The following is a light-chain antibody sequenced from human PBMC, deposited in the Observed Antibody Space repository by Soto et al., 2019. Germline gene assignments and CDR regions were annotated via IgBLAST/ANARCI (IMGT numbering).Light chain of an antibody. V-gene: IGLV1-44*01. J-gene: IGLJ3*02. CDR1: SSNIRSNS. Sequence: QSVLTQPPSASGTPGQRVTMSCSGSSSNIRSNSVNWYQQVPGTAPKLLIHSNNQRPSGVPDRFSGSKSGTSASLAISGLQSEDEADYCCAAWDDSLNGGVFGGGTKLTVL. CDR2: SNN. CDR3: AAWDDSLNGGV.